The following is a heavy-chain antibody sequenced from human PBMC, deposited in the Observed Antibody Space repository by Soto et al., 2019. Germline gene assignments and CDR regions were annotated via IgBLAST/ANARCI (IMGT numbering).Heavy chain of an antibody. J-gene: IGHJ6*02. V-gene: IGHV5-10-1*03. D-gene: IGHD3-10*01. Sequence: EVQLVQSGAEVKKPGESLRISCKGSGYSFTSYWISWVRQMPGKGLEWMGRVDPSDSYTNYSPSFQGHVTISADKSISTAYLQWSSLKASDTAMYYCARHPGGGTGRYGMDVWGQGTTVTVSS. CDR2: VDPSDSYT. CDR1: GYSFTSYW. CDR3: ARHPGGGTGRYGMDV.